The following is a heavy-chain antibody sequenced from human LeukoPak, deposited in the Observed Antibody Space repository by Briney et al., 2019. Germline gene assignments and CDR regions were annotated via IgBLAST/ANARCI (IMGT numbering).Heavy chain of an antibody. CDR2: IYRSGST. CDR1: GFIVSANY. CDR3: ARLSNTRICGSGCWVDY. J-gene: IGHJ4*02. V-gene: IGHV3-53*01. D-gene: IGHD1-26*01. Sequence: PGGSLRLSCAPSGFIVSANYMSWVRQAPGKGLEWVSLIYRSGSTDYADSVKGRFTISRDNSKNTLYLQMNNLGAEDTAVYYCARLSNTRICGSGCWVDYWGQGTLVTVSS.